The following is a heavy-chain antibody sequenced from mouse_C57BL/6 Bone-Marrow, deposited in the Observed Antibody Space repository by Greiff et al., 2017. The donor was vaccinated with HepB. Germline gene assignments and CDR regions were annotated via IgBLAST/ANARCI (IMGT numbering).Heavy chain of an antibody. V-gene: IGHV5-9-1*02. J-gene: IGHJ4*01. CDR3: TSLLWPYYYAMDY. D-gene: IGHD2-1*01. Sequence: EVQVVESGEGLVKPGGSLKLSCAASGFTFSSYAMSWVRQTPEKRLEWVAYISSGGDYIYYADTVKGRFTISRDNARNTLYLQMSSLKSEDTAMYYCTSLLWPYYYAMDYWGQGTSVTVSS. CDR1: GFTFSSYA. CDR2: ISSGGDYI.